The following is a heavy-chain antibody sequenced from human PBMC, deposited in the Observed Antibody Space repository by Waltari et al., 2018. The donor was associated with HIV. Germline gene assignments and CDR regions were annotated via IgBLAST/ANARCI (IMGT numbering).Heavy chain of an antibody. J-gene: IGHJ5*02. CDR1: GYTFTADH. D-gene: IGHD3-9*01. CDR2: MNPNSGGT. V-gene: IGHV1-2*02. Sequence: QVQLVQSGAEVKKPGASVKVSCKASGYTFTADHIHWGRQAPGQGLAWMGWMNPNSGGTNYPQKFKGRVTMTRDTSIKTAYLQLSSLTSDDTALYWCSRGGTILTSYYPSGLSWGQGTPVIVSS. CDR3: SRGGTILTSYYPSGLS.